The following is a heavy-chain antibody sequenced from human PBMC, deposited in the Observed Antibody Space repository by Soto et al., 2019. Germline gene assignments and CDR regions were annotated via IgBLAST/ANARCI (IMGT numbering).Heavy chain of an antibody. D-gene: IGHD6-13*01. J-gene: IGHJ4*02. CDR2: ISSTSAYI. CDR1: GFTFSDYS. CDR3: ARRYGYSSSWSFDY. V-gene: IGHV3-21*04. Sequence: GGSLRLSCSASGFTFSDYSFKWVRQAPGKGLEWVSSISSTSAYIFYADSVKGRFTISRDNSKNTLYLQMNSLRAEDTAVFYCARRYGYSSSWSFDYWGQGTLVTVSS.